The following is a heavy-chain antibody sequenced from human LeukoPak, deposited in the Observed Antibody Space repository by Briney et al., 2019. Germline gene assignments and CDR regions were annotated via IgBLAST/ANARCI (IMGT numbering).Heavy chain of an antibody. Sequence: SGGSLRLSCASSGFIFSSYSMNWVRQAPGKGLEWVSSISSRSSYIYYADSVKGRFTISRDNAKNSLYLQMSSLRAEDTAVYYCARDDYYDSSGYYYSSDYWGQGTLVTVSS. V-gene: IGHV3-21*01. J-gene: IGHJ4*02. CDR1: GFIFSSYS. CDR3: ARDDYYDSSGYYYSSDY. D-gene: IGHD3-22*01. CDR2: ISSRSSYI.